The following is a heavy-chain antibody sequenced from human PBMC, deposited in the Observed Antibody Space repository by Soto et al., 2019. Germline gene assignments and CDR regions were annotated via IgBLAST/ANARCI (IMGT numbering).Heavy chain of an antibody. J-gene: IGHJ4*02. CDR3: ARAAKRYFDS. CDR1: GGTFNTFA. Sequence: QVQLVQSGAEVKKPGSSVTVSCKASGGTFNTFAISWVRQAPGQGLEYLGGIVPILGPAFYAQRFQGSVTLTADKSTNTAYLELTSLSSEETAVYYGARAAKRYFDSWGQGTQVTVSS. CDR2: IVPILGPA. V-gene: IGHV1-69*06.